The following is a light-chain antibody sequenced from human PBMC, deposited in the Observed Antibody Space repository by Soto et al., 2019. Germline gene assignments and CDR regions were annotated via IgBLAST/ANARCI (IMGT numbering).Light chain of an antibody. V-gene: IGKV3-15*01. CDR3: HQYNNCPPLT. J-gene: IGKJ4*02. CDR1: QSVSSN. CDR2: GAS. Sequence: EIVMTQSPATLSVSPGDRATLSCRASQSVSSNLAWYQQKPGQAPRLLIYGASTRATGIPSRFSGSGSGTEFTLTITSLQSADFAVYYCHQYNNCPPLTFGGGTKVEIK.